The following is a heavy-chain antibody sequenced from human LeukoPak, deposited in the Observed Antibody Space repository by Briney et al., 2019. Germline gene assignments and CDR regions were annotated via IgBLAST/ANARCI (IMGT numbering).Heavy chain of an antibody. CDR3: ARELASGD. V-gene: IGHV3-74*01. CDR1: GFTFSTYW. CDR2: INTDGNST. D-gene: IGHD6-13*01. J-gene: IGHJ4*02. Sequence: PGGSLRLSCAASGFTFSTYWMHWVRQAPGKRLVWVSQINTDGNSTTYADSVKGRFTVSRDNAKNTLYLQMNSLRAEDTAVYYCARELASGDWGQGTLVTVSS.